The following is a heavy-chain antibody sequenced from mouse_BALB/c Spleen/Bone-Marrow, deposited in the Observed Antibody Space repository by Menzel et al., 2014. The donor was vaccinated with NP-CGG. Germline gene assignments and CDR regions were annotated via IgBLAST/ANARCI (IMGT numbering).Heavy chain of an antibody. V-gene: IGHV14-3*02. Sequence: EVKLVESGAELVKPGASVKLSCTASGFNIKDTYIHWVKQRPEQGLEWIGRIDPANGNTKYDPKFQGKATITADTSSNTAYLQLSSLTSEDTAVYYCARSHYYGSYAMDYWGQGTSVTVSS. CDR2: IDPANGNT. D-gene: IGHD1-2*01. CDR3: ARSHYYGSYAMDY. J-gene: IGHJ4*01. CDR1: GFNIKDTY.